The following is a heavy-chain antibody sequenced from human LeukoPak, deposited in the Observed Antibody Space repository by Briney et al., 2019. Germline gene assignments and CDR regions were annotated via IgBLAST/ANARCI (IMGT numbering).Heavy chain of an antibody. Sequence: SETLSLTCTVSGGSISSSSYYWGWIRQPPGKGLEWIGSIYYSGSTYYNPSLKSRVTRSVDTSKNQFSLKLSSVTAADTAVYYCAIHSGSYDFFDYWGQGTLVTVSS. CDR1: GGSISSSSYY. V-gene: IGHV4-39*01. CDR2: IYYSGST. CDR3: AIHSGSYDFFDY. D-gene: IGHD1-26*01. J-gene: IGHJ4*02.